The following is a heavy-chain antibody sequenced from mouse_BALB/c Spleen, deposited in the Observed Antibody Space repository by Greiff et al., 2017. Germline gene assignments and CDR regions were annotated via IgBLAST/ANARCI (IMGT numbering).Heavy chain of an antibody. CDR3: ARGSLHYAMDY. Sequence: EVQVVESGGGLVKPGGSLKLSCAASGFTFSDYYMYWVRQTPEKRLEWVATISDGGSYTYYPDSVKGRFTISRDNAKNNLYLLMSSLKSEDTAMYYCARGSLHYAMDYWGQGTSVTVSS. CDR1: GFTFSDYY. V-gene: IGHV5-4*02. D-gene: IGHD2-10*01. J-gene: IGHJ4*01. CDR2: ISDGGSYT.